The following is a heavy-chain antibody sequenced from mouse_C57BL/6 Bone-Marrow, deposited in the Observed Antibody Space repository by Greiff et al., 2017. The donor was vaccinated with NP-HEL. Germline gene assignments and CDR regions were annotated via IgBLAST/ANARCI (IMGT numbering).Heavy chain of an antibody. D-gene: IGHD1-1*01. CDR3: ARGGTTVVATRAWFAY. V-gene: IGHV14-3*01. CDR1: GFTIKNTY. J-gene: IGHJ3*01. Sequence: EVQGVESVAELVRPGASVKLSCTASGFTIKNTYMHWVKQRPEQGLEWIGRIDPANGNTKYAPKFQGKATITADTSSTTAYLQLSSLTSEDTASYYCARGGTTVVATRAWFAYWGQGTLVTVSA. CDR2: IDPANGNT.